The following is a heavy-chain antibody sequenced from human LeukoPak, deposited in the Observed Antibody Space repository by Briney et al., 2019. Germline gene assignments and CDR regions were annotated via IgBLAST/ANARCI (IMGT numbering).Heavy chain of an antibody. Sequence: GGSLRLSCAASGFTFKNYAMHWVRQAPGKGLEWVSSISWNSGNVDYADSVKGRFTLSRDNAKNSPYLQMSSLRAEDTALYYCAKSGTYSSSSGYIDSWGQGTLVTVSS. CDR3: AKSGTYSSSSGYIDS. V-gene: IGHV3-9*01. D-gene: IGHD6-6*01. CDR1: GFTFKNYA. J-gene: IGHJ4*02. CDR2: ISWNSGNV.